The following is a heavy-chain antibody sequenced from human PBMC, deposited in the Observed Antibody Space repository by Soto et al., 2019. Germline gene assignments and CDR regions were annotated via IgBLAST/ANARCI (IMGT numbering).Heavy chain of an antibody. CDR3: ARVVVGCGGDCLGY. CDR1: GGSISSGGYY. CDR2: IYYSGST. D-gene: IGHD2-21*02. V-gene: IGHV4-31*03. J-gene: IGHJ4*02. Sequence: SETLSLTCTVSGGSISSGGYYWSWIRQHPGKGLEWIGYIYYSGSTYYNPSLKSRVTISVDTSKNQFSLKLSSVTAADTAVYYCARVVVGCGGDCLGYWGQGTLVTVSS.